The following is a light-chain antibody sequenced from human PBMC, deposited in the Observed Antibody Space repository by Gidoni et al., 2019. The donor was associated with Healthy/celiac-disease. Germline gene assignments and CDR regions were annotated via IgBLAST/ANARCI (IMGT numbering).Light chain of an antibody. CDR1: QSISSW. CDR2: KAS. Sequence: DIQMTQSPSTLSASVGDRVTITCRASQSISSWLAWYQQKPGKAPKLLIYKASSLESGVPSRFSGSRSGTEFTLTISSLQPDDFATYYCQQYNSYSYTFGQGTKLEIK. V-gene: IGKV1-5*03. J-gene: IGKJ2*01. CDR3: QQYNSYSYT.